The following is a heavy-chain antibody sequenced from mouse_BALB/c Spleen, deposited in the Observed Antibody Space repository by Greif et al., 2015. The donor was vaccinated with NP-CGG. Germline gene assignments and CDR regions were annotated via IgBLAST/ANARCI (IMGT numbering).Heavy chain of an antibody. V-gene: IGHV5-17*02. Sequence: EVQWVESGGGLVQPGGSRKLSCAASGFTFSSFGMHWVLQAPEKALEWVAYISSGSSTIYYADTVKGRFTISRDNPKNXLFLQMTSLRSEDTAMYYCARSYYYGSSWYFDVWGAGTTVTVSS. CDR2: ISSGSSTI. CDR3: ARSYYYGSSWYFDV. CDR1: GFTFSSFG. J-gene: IGHJ1*01. D-gene: IGHD1-1*01.